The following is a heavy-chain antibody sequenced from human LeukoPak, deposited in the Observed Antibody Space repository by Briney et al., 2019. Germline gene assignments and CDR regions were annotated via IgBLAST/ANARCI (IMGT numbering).Heavy chain of an antibody. Sequence: SETLSLTCSVSGASFTSYYWSWIRQPPGKGLEWIGYIYYSGSTNYNPSLKSRVTISVDTSKNQFSLKLSSVTAADTAVYYCAREGRYYDSSGYFSWFDPWGQGTLVTVSS. J-gene: IGHJ5*02. D-gene: IGHD3-22*01. V-gene: IGHV4-59*01. CDR3: AREGRYYDSSGYFSWFDP. CDR2: IYYSGST. CDR1: GASFTSYY.